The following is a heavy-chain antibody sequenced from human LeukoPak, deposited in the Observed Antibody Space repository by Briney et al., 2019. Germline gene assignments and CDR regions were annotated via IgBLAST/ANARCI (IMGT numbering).Heavy chain of an antibody. J-gene: IGHJ4*02. Sequence: GGSLRLSCAASGFTFNSYSMNWVRQTPGKGLEWVSSISSSSGYINYADSVKGRFTVSRDNAKNSLYLQMNSLRAEDTAVYYCARDLGGSYPFDYWGQGTLVTVSS. CDR3: ARDLGGSYPFDY. CDR2: ISSSSGYI. CDR1: GFTFNSYS. D-gene: IGHD1-26*01. V-gene: IGHV3-21*01.